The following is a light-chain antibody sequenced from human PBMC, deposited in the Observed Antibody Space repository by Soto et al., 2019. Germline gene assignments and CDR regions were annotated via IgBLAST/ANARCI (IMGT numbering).Light chain of an antibody. J-gene: IGKJ1*01. CDR1: QGISN. CDR3: QQYHNYPWT. CDR2: AAS. Sequence: DIQMTQSPSSLSASVGDRVTITCRASQGISNLAWFQQKPGKAPKSLIYAASSLQSGVPSKFSGSGSGTDFTLTISSLQPEDFATYYCQQYHNYPWTFGQGTKVEIK. V-gene: IGKV1-16*02.